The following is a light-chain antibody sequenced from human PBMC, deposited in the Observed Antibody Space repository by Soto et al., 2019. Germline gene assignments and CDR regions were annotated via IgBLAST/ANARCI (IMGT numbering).Light chain of an antibody. Sequence: EIVLTQSPGTLCLSPGERATLSCRPSQSVSSYLAWYQQKPGQAPRLLIYDASNRATGIPARFSGSGSGTDFTLTIRSLEPEDFAVYYCQQRSNWPPITFGQGTRREIK. CDR1: QSVSSY. J-gene: IGKJ5*01. CDR3: QQRSNWPPIT. CDR2: DAS. V-gene: IGKV3-11*01.